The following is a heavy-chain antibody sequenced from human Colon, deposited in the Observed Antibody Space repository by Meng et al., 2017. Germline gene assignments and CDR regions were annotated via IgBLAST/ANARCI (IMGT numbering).Heavy chain of an antibody. V-gene: IGHV4-4*02. CDR1: GDSIRSSNW. Sequence: VQREGSGPGLVKPSGPLSLTCAVSGDSIRSSNWWSWVRQPPGRGLEWIGEIYHSGSTNYNPSLKNRLSLTVDKSKNQFSLTLHSVTAADTAVYYCARVIYASGNMAHLDCWGQGTLVTASS. D-gene: IGHD3-10*01. CDR3: ARVIYASGNMAHLDC. J-gene: IGHJ4*02. CDR2: IYHSGST.